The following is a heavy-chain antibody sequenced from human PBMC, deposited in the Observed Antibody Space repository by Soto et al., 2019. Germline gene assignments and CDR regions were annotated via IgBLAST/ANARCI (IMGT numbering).Heavy chain of an antibody. Sequence: GASLKISCKGSGYSFTIYWIGWVLQMPGKGLEWMGIIYPGDSDTRYSPSFQGQVTISADKSISTAYLQWSSLKASDTAMYYCARHGSPRKYSYGPSAYYFDYWGQGTLVTVSS. CDR2: IYPGDSDT. CDR1: GYSFTIYW. CDR3: ARHGSPRKYSYGPSAYYFDY. J-gene: IGHJ4*02. D-gene: IGHD5-18*01. V-gene: IGHV5-51*01.